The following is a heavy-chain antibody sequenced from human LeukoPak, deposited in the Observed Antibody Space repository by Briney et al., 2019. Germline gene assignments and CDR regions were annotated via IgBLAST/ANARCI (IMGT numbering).Heavy chain of an antibody. CDR1: GFTFSSYS. CDR2: ISGSGGST. CDR3: AKGRRIAHTYYYDSSGYKGGYYFDY. V-gene: IGHV3-23*01. J-gene: IGHJ4*02. Sequence: GGSLRLSCAASGFTFSSYSMNWVRQAPGKGLEWVSAISGSGGSTYYADSVKGRFTISRDNSRNTLYLQMNSLRAEDTAVYYCAKGRRIAHTYYYDSSGYKGGYYFDYWGQGTLVTVSS. D-gene: IGHD3-22*01.